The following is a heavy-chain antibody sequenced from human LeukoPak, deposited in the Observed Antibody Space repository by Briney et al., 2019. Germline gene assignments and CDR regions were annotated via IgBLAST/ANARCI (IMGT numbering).Heavy chain of an antibody. D-gene: IGHD3-9*01. V-gene: IGHV1-69*06. Sequence: ASVKVSCKASGGTFSSYAISWVGQAPGQGLEWMGGIIPIFGTANYAQKFQGRVTITADKSTSTAYMELSSLRSEDTAVYYCARDGEVALRYFDWLLYWGQGTLVTVSS. J-gene: IGHJ4*02. CDR2: IIPIFGTA. CDR1: GGTFSSYA. CDR3: ARDGEVALRYFDWLLY.